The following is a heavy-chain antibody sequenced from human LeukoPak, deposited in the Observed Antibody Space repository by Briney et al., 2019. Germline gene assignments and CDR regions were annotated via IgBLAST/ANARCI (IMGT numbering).Heavy chain of an antibody. D-gene: IGHD1-26*01. J-gene: IGHJ3*02. CDR2: ISGSGGST. CDR1: GFTFSSYA. V-gene: IGHV3-23*01. CDR3: AKVGLVGATRWDAFDI. Sequence: RPGGSLRLSCAASGFTFSSYAMSWVRQAPGKGLEWVSAISGSGGSTYYADSAKGRFTISRDNSKNTLYLQMNSLRAEDTAVYYCAKVGLVGATRWDAFDIWGQGTMVTVSS.